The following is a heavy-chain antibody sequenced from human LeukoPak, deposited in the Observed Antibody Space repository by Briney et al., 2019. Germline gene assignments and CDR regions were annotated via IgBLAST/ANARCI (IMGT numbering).Heavy chain of an antibody. J-gene: IGHJ6*02. CDR2: INSDGSST. Sequence: QPGGSLRLSCAASGFTFSSYWMHWVRQAPGKGLVWVSRINSDGSSTSYADSVKGRFTISRDNAKNTLYLQMNSLRAEDTAVYYCVKDQESGSVYYYYGMDVWGQGTTVTVSS. V-gene: IGHV3-74*01. CDR1: GFTFSSYW. CDR3: VKDQESGSVYYYYGMDV. D-gene: IGHD5-12*01.